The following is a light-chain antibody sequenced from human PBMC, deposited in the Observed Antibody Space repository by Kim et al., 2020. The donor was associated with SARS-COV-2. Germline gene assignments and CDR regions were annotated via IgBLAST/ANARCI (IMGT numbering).Light chain of an antibody. CDR2: AAS. CDR1: QDITNH. Sequence: ASLGDRVTITCRASQDITNHLVWFQQKAGKAPKSLIYAASSLQSGVPSKFGRSGSGTDFTLTISSLQPEDSATYYCQQYNRYPMTIGQGKRLEIK. J-gene: IGKJ5*01. CDR3: QQYNRYPMT. V-gene: IGKV1-16*02.